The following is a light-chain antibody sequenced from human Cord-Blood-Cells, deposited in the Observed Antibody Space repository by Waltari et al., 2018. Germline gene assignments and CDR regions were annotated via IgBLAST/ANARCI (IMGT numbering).Light chain of an antibody. J-gene: IGLJ1*01. CDR3: SSYTSSSTQV. CDR1: SSDVGGYNF. V-gene: IGLV2-14*01. CDR2: EVS. Sequence: QSALTQPASVSGSPGQSITISCSGTSSDVGGYNFVSSYQQHPGKAPKLMIYEVSNRPSGVSNRFSGSKSGNTASLTISGLQAEDEADHYCSSYTSSSTQVFGTGTKVTVL.